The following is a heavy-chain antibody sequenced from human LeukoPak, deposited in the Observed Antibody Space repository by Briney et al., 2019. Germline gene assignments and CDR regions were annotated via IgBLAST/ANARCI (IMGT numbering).Heavy chain of an antibody. CDR1: GFTFSDYY. CDR2: ITNSGSTI. Sequence: GGSLRLSCAASGFTFSDYYMSWIRQSPGKGLQWVSYITNSGSTIYYADSVKGRFTISRDNAKKSLYLQMNNLRAEDTAVYYCARGSRYYYGSGSYPFDYWGQGTLVTVSS. J-gene: IGHJ4*02. CDR3: ARGSRYYYGSGSYPFDY. V-gene: IGHV3-11*04. D-gene: IGHD3-10*01.